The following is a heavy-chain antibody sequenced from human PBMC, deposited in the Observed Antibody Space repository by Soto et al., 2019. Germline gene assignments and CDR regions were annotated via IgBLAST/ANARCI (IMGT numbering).Heavy chain of an antibody. V-gene: IGHV3-48*02. CDR1: GFTFSSYS. CDR2: IDTSGRTK. CDR3: ASDMATIRADY. D-gene: IGHD5-12*01. J-gene: IGHJ4*02. Sequence: VQLVVSGGGLVQPGGSLRLSCAASGFTFSSYSMNWVRQAPGKGLEWLSYIDTSGRTKQYADAVQGRFTVSRDNGENSLYLLMNSLRDEDTALYYCASDMATIRADYWVQGTLVTVSS.